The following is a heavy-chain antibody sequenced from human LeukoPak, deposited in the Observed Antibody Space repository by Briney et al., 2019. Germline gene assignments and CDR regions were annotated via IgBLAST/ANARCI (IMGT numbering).Heavy chain of an antibody. CDR2: ISGSGGST. J-gene: IGHJ3*02. CDR1: GLTFSSYA. V-gene: IGHV3-23*01. D-gene: IGHD4-11*01. CDR3: ARGYSNYGYAFDI. Sequence: GGTLRLSCAASGLTFSSYAMNWVRQAPGKGLEWVSAISGSGGSTYYADSVKGRFTISRDNSKNTLYLQMNSLRVEDTAVYYCARGYSNYGYAFDIWGQGTMVTVSS.